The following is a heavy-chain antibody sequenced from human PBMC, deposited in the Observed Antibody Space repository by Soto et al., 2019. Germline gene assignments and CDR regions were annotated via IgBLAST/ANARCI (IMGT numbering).Heavy chain of an antibody. CDR2: ITTSGTI. V-gene: IGHV3-23*05. CDR3: ARLAGTGTPPRISNYMDA. Sequence: GGSLRLSCAASGFSLFNYDMRWVRQTPVKGLEWVSSITTSGTIYYGESVKGRFTGSTDISKNTLYRQLNSLRAEDTAIYYCARLAGTGTPPRISNYMDAWGRGTTVTVSS. D-gene: IGHD1-7*01. CDR1: GFSLFNYD. J-gene: IGHJ6*03.